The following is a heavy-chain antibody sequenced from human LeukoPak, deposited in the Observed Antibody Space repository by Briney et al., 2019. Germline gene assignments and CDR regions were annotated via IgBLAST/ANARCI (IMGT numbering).Heavy chain of an antibody. Sequence: GGSLRLSCAASGFTFNRNAISWVRQAPGKGLEWVSTIGGSGDKTFYADSVKGRFTISRDNSKNMVHLQMNSLTGEDTALYYCVRRGDASSGWGDHDFWGQGALVTVPS. J-gene: IGHJ4*02. CDR3: VRRGDASSGWGDHDF. CDR2: IGGSGDKT. CDR1: GFTFNRNA. V-gene: IGHV3-23*01. D-gene: IGHD6-19*01.